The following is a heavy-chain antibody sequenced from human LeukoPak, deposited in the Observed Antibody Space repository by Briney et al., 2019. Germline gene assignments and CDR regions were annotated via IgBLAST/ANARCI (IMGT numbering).Heavy chain of an antibody. Sequence: GGSLRLSCAASGFTFSSYGMHWVRQAPGKGLEWVAVISYDGSNKYYADSVKGRFTISRDNSKNTLYLQMNSLRAEDTAVYYCAKGPSRYSSSPWPNWFDPWGQGTLVTVSS. V-gene: IGHV3-30*18. CDR2: ISYDGSNK. CDR3: AKGPSRYSSSPWPNWFDP. CDR1: GFTFSSYG. J-gene: IGHJ5*02. D-gene: IGHD6-13*01.